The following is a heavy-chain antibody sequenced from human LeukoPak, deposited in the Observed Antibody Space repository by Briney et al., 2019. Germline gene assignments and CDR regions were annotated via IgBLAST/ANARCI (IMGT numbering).Heavy chain of an antibody. Sequence: SETLSLTCTVSGGTISSADYYWRWLRQPPEKGREGIAYIYYTGSTNYNPSLERRLTITLDPSKRHLSLDLRTATAADTAVYYYARDRRESSKVNAAFDIWGQGTMVTASS. CDR1: GGTISSADYY. V-gene: IGHV4-61*03. D-gene: IGHD4-11*01. CDR2: IYYTGST. J-gene: IGHJ3*02. CDR3: ARDRRESSKVNAAFDI.